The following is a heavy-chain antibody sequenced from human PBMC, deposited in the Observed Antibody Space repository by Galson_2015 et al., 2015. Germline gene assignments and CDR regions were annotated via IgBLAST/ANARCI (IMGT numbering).Heavy chain of an antibody. Sequence: SVKVSCKASGGTFSSYAISWVRQAPGQGLEWMGGIIPIFGTANYAQKFQGRVTITADESTSTAYMELSSLRSEDTAVYYCARDGYYDSSGYYRPQNLFDYGGQGTLVTVSS. V-gene: IGHV1-69*13. D-gene: IGHD3-22*01. CDR3: ARDGYYDSSGYYRPQNLFDY. CDR1: GGTFSSYA. CDR2: IIPIFGTA. J-gene: IGHJ4*02.